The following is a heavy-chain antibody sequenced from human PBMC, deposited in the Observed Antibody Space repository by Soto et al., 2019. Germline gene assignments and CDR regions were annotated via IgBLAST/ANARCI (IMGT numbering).Heavy chain of an antibody. Sequence: GGSLRLSCVASGFIFSDYAMHWVRQAPGKGLEYVSAISSNGGSTYYADSVKGRFTISRDNSKNTLYLQMGSLRSEDTAVYYCARRGSCSSTSCYWNYYYGMDVWGQGTTVTVSS. J-gene: IGHJ6*02. V-gene: IGHV3-64*02. CDR2: ISSNGGST. CDR3: ARRGSCSSTSCYWNYYYGMDV. CDR1: GFIFSDYA. D-gene: IGHD2-2*01.